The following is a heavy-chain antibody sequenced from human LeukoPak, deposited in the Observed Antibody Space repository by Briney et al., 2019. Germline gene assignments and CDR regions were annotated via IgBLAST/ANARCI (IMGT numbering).Heavy chain of an antibody. J-gene: IGHJ6*02. V-gene: IGHV3-66*01. CDR2: IYSGGST. D-gene: IGHD6-19*01. CDR3: ARDKDSSGWYGGYYGMDV. Sequence: PGGSLRLSCAASGFTVSSNYMSWVRQAPGKGLEWVSVIYSGGSTYYADSVKGRFTISRDNSKNTLYLQMNSLRAEDTAVYYCARDKDSSGWYGGYYGMDVWGQGTTVTVSS. CDR1: GFTVSSNY.